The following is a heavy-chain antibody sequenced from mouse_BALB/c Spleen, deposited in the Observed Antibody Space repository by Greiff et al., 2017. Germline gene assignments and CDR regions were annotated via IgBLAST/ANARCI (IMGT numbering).Heavy chain of an antibody. D-gene: IGHD2-4*01. J-gene: IGHJ1*01. CDR2: ISYDGSN. CDR1: GYSITSGYY. CDR3: ASPMITWYFDV. V-gene: IGHV3-6*02. Sequence: QLQQSGPGLVKPSQSLSLTCSVTGYSITSGYYWNWIRQFPGNKLEWMGYISYDGSNNYNPSLKNRISITRDTSKNQFFLKLNSVTTEDTATYYCASPMITWYFDVWGAGTTVTVSS.